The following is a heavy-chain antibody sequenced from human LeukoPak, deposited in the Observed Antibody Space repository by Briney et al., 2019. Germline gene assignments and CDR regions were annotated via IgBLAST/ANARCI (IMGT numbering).Heavy chain of an antibody. D-gene: IGHD3-10*01. CDR2: IYTSGST. J-gene: IGHJ3*02. Sequence: SVTLSLTCTVSGGSISSYYWSWIRQPAGKGLEWIGRIYTSGSTNYNPSLKSRVTMSVDTSKNQFSLKLSSVTAADTAVYYCARDVYYYGSGTLFGDIWGQGTMVTVSS. V-gene: IGHV4-4*07. CDR1: GGSISSYY. CDR3: ARDVYYYGSGTLFGDI.